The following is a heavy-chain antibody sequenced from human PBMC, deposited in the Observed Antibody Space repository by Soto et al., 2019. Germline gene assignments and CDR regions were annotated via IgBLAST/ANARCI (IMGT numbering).Heavy chain of an antibody. J-gene: IGHJ5*02. CDR1: GFTFSSYW. CDR2: IKQDGSGK. V-gene: IGHV3-7*01. CDR3: ARSIAARLNWFDP. Sequence: RRLSCAASGFTFSSYWMSWVRQAPGKGLEWVANIKQDGSGKYYVDSVKGRFTISRDNAKNSLYLQMNSLRAEDTAVYYCARSIAARLNWFDPWGQGTLVTVSS. D-gene: IGHD6-6*01.